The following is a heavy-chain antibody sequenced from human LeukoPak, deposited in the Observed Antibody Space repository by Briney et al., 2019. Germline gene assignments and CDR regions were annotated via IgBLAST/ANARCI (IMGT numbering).Heavy chain of an antibody. J-gene: IGHJ3*01. CDR3: AKGPRCSSTSCYSMGAFDF. CDR2: ISGSGNST. D-gene: IGHD2-2*01. V-gene: IGHV3-23*01. CDR1: GFTFRSYA. Sequence: GGSLRLSCAASGFTFRSYAMTWLRQAPGKGLEWVSAISGSGNSTYYADSVKGRFTISRDNSKTTLFLQMNSLRGEDTALYYCAKGPRCSSTSCYSMGAFDFWGQGTMVTVSS.